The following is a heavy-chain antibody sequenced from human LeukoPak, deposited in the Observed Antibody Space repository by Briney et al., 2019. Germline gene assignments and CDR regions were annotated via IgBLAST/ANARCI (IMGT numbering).Heavy chain of an antibody. V-gene: IGHV4-34*01. Sequence: SETLSLTCAVYGGSFSGYYWSWTRQPPGKGLEWIGEINHRGSTNYNPSLKSRVTISVDTSKNQFSLKLSSVTAADTTVYYCARDPLYYYDSSGYPNRAFDYWGQGTLVTVSS. CDR3: ARDPLYYYDSSGYPNRAFDY. CDR1: GGSFSGYY. CDR2: INHRGST. D-gene: IGHD3-22*01. J-gene: IGHJ4*02.